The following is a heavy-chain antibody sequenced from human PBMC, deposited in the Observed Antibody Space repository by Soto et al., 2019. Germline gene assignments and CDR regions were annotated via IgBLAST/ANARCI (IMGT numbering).Heavy chain of an antibody. Sequence: QVQLVQSGAEVKKPGSSVKVSCTASGGSLRNSVISWVRQAPAQRLEWMGGVIPILGTANYAQKFQGRVTMTADEATSTAYMDVSSLSPDDTAVYYCASLGHPGHWGPGTLVIVSS. CDR2: VIPILGTA. CDR3: ASLGHPGH. V-gene: IGHV1-69*01. CDR1: GGSLRNSV. J-gene: IGHJ4*02.